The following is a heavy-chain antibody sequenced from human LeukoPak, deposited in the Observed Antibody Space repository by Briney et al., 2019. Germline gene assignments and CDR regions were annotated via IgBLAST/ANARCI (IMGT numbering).Heavy chain of an antibody. V-gene: IGHV4-39*07. D-gene: IGHD2-2*01. CDR2: INHSGST. CDR3: ARTRDIVVVPAASRTYYFDY. Sequence: SETLSLTCTVSGGSISSSSYYWGWIHQPPGKGLEWIGEINHSGSTNYNPSLKSRVTISVDTSKNQFSLKLSSVTAADTAVYYCARTRDIVVVPAASRTYYFDYWGQGTLVTVSS. J-gene: IGHJ4*02. CDR1: GGSISSSSYY.